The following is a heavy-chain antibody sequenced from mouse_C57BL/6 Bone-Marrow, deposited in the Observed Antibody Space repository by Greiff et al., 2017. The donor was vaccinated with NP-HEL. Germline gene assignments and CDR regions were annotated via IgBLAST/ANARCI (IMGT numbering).Heavy chain of an antibody. CDR3: ARTRYGYYAMDY. Sequence: VQLQQSGAELVKPGASVKMSCKASGYTFTSYWITWVKQRPGQGLEWIGDIYPGSGSTNYNEKFKSKATLTVDTSSSTAYMQLSSLTSEDSAVYYCARTRYGYYAMDYWGQGTSVTVSS. V-gene: IGHV1-55*01. CDR2: IYPGSGST. D-gene: IGHD1-1*02. J-gene: IGHJ4*01. CDR1: GYTFTSYW.